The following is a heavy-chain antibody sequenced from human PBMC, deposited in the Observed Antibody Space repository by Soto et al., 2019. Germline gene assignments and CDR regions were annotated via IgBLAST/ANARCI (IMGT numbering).Heavy chain of an antibody. CDR1: GGSISSYY. CDR3: ARSHYYGSGSWDY. D-gene: IGHD3-10*01. J-gene: IGHJ4*02. Sequence: QVQLQESGPGLVKPSETLSLTCTVSGGSISSYYWSWIRPPPGKGLEWIGYIYYSGSTNYNPSLKSRVTISVDTSKNQFSLTLSSVTAAGTAVYYCARSHYYGSGSWDYWGQGTLVTVSS. CDR2: IYYSGST. V-gene: IGHV4-59*01.